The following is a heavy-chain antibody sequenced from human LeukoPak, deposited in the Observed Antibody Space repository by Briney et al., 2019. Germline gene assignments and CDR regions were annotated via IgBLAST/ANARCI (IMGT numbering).Heavy chain of an antibody. J-gene: IGHJ4*02. CDR3: ARDTRVVGYSGTMDY. V-gene: IGHV1-2*02. Sequence: ASVKVSCKASGYTFTGYYMHWVRQAPGQGLEWMGWINPNSGGTNYAQKFQGRVTMTRDTSISTAYMELSRLRSDDTAVYYCARDTRVVGYSGTMDYWGQGTLVTVSS. CDR1: GYTFTGYY. D-gene: IGHD2-21*01. CDR2: INPNSGGT.